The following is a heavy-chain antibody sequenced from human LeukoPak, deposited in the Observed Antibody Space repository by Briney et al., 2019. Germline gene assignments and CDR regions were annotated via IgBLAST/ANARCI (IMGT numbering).Heavy chain of an antibody. V-gene: IGHV3-48*03. D-gene: IGHD6-19*01. J-gene: IGHJ4*02. Sequence: GGSLRLSCAASGFTFSSYEMNWVRQAPGKGLEWVSYISSSGSTIYYADFVKGRFTISRDNAKNSLYLQMNSLRAEDTAVYYCARDVMYSSGWYGGFDYWGQGTLVTVPS. CDR3: ARDVMYSSGWYGGFDY. CDR2: ISSSGSTI. CDR1: GFTFSSYE.